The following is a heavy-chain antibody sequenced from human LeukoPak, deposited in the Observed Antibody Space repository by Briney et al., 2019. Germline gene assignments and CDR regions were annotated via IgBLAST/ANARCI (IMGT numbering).Heavy chain of an antibody. CDR2: ISGSGDNT. V-gene: IGHV3-23*01. J-gene: IGHJ4*02. D-gene: IGHD2/OR15-2a*01. CDR3: AKDLSPGHY. CDR1: GFTFSNYG. Sequence: GGSLRLSCAVSGFTFSNYGMNWVRQAPGKGLEWVSAISGSGDNTYCADSVKGRFTISRDNSKNTLYLQMNSLRAGDTAVYFCAKDLSPGHYWGQGILVTVSS.